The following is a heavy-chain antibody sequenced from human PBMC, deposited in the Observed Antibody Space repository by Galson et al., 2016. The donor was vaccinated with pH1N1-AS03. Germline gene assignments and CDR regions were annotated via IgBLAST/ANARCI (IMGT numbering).Heavy chain of an antibody. J-gene: IGHJ4*02. CDR1: GFTVSSSH. V-gene: IGHV3-30-3*01. Sequence: SLRLSCAASGFTVSSSHMHWVRQAPGKGLEWVAVISSDGSKKYYADSVKGRFTTSRDNSKNTLNLQLTSLRSEDTAVYYCARMAAAGDWGQGTLVTVSS. D-gene: IGHD6-13*01. CDR2: ISSDGSKK. CDR3: ARMAAAGD.